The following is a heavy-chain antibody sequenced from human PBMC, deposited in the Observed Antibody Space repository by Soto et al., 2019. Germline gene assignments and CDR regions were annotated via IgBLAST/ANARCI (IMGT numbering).Heavy chain of an antibody. Sequence: PSETLSLTCTVSGGSISGYYWSWIRQPPGKGLEWIGYIYYSGSTNYNPSLKSRVTISVDTSKNQFSLKLTSVTAADTAVYYCARDKITGLFDYWGQGTLVTSPQ. V-gene: IGHV4-59*12. J-gene: IGHJ4*02. CDR1: GGSISGYY. CDR2: IYYSGST. D-gene: IGHD2-8*02. CDR3: ARDKITGLFDY.